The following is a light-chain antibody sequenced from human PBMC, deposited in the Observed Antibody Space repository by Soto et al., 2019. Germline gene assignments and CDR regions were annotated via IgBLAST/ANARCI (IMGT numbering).Light chain of an antibody. CDR2: RAP. Sequence: IQMTQSPATLYVSPGERASLSCRASQTIYSNVAWYQQRTCQDPKPQIYRAPARATGITARFSRSGYGTEFTLTIGSLHSKDSAVYYCEQYQNLWTFGQGTKVE. CDR3: EQYQNLWT. CDR1: QTIYSN. J-gene: IGKJ1*01. V-gene: IGKV3-15*01.